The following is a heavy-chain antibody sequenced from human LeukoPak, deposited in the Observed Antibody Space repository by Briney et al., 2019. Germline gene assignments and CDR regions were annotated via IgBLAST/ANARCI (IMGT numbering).Heavy chain of an antibody. Sequence: SETLSLTCTVSGGSISIYYWSWIRQPPGKGLEWIGYIYYSGSTNYNPSLKSRVTISVDTSKNQFSLKLSSVTAADTAVYYCATGGSSTYGAFDIWGQGTMVTVSS. CDR2: IYYSGST. CDR1: GGSISIYY. V-gene: IGHV4-59*08. J-gene: IGHJ3*02. D-gene: IGHD4-23*01. CDR3: ATGGSSTYGAFDI.